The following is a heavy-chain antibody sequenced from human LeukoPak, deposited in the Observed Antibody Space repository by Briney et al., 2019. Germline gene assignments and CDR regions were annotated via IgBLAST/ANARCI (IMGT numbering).Heavy chain of an antibody. J-gene: IGHJ4*02. V-gene: IGHV3-66*01. D-gene: IGHD4-17*01. Sequence: PGGSLRLSCAPSGFTLSINYMSWVRQAPGKGLGWVSVIYSGGSTYYADSVKGRFTISRDNSKNTLYPQMNSLKAEDKAVYYCARDRFYGDYIASWGKGPLVTVSS. CDR3: ARDRFYGDYIAS. CDR2: IYSGGST. CDR1: GFTLSINY.